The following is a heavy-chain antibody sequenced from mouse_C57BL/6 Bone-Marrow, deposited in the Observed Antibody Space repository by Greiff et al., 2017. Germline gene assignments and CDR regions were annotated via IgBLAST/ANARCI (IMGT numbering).Heavy chain of an antibody. D-gene: IGHD2-3*01. CDR1: GFNIKDDY. CDR2: IDPENGDT. CDR3: TTFRWLPRFAY. Sequence: EVQLQQSGAELVRPGASVKLSCTASGFNIKDDYMHWVKQRPEQGLEWIGWIDPENGDTEYASKFQGKATITADTSSNTAYLQLSSLTSEDTAVYYCTTFRWLPRFAYWGQGTLVTVSA. J-gene: IGHJ3*01. V-gene: IGHV14-4*01.